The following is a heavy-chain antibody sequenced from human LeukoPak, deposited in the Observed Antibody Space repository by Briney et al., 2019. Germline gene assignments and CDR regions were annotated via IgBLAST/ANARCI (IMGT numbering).Heavy chain of an antibody. D-gene: IGHD3-10*01. CDR3: ARGAGSGSYLNWFDP. J-gene: IGHJ5*02. CDR1: GGSISSSSYY. CDR2: IYYSGST. V-gene: IGHV4-39*07. Sequence: PSETLSLTCTVSGGSISSSSYYWGWIRQPPGKGLEWIGSIYYSGSTYYNPSLKSRVTISVDTSKNQFSLKLSSVTAADTAVYYCARGAGSGSYLNWFDPWGQGTLVTVSS.